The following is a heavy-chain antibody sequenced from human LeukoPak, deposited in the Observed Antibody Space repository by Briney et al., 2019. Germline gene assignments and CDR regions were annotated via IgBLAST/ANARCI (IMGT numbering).Heavy chain of an antibody. Sequence: SETLSLTCTVSGGSISSYYWSWIRQPPGKGLEWIGYIYYSGSTNYNPSLKSRVTISVDTSKNQFSLKLSSVTAADTAVYCCARHVDVSTGATTNYFDYWGQGTLVTVSS. CDR1: GGSISSYY. D-gene: IGHD1-26*01. CDR3: ARHVDVSTGATTNYFDY. CDR2: IYYSGST. V-gene: IGHV4-59*08. J-gene: IGHJ4*02.